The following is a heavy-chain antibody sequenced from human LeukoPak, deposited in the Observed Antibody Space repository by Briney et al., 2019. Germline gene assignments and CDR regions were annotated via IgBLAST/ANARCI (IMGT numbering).Heavy chain of an antibody. D-gene: IGHD3-22*01. Sequence: ASVKVSCKASGYTFTSYGISWVRQAPGQGLEWMGWISAYNGNTNYAQKLQGRVTMTTDTSTSTVYMELRSLRSDDTAVYYCARELYYYDSSGYGPMYYFDYWGQGTLVTVSS. V-gene: IGHV1-18*01. J-gene: IGHJ4*02. CDR2: ISAYNGNT. CDR3: ARELYYYDSSGYGPMYYFDY. CDR1: GYTFTSYG.